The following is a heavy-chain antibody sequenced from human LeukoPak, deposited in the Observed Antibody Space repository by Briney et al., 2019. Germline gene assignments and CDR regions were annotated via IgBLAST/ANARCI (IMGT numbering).Heavy chain of an antibody. CDR1: GYTFTSYG. V-gene: IGHV1-18*01. D-gene: IGHD3-16*02. J-gene: IGHJ6*03. CDR3: ARGVRDYVWGSYRYTPPGAYYYYMDV. CDR2: ISAYNGNT. Sequence: GASVKVSCKASGYTFTSYGISWVRQAPGQGLEWMGWISAYNGNTNYAQKLQGRVTMTTDTSTSTAYMELRSLRSDDTAVYYCARGVRDYVWGSYRYTPPGAYYYYMDVWGKGTTVTISS.